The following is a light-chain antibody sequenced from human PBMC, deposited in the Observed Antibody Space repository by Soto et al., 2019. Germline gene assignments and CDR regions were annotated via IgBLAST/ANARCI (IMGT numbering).Light chain of an antibody. CDR1: SSDVGGYNY. CDR3: SSYAGSNNWN. J-gene: IGLJ1*01. Sequence: QSALTQPPSASGSPGQSVTISCSGTSSDVGGYNYVSWYQQHAGKAPKLMIYEVSKRPSGVPDRFSGSKAGNTASLTVSGLQAEDEAAYYCSSYAGSNNWNFGTGTKLTVL. V-gene: IGLV2-8*01. CDR2: EVS.